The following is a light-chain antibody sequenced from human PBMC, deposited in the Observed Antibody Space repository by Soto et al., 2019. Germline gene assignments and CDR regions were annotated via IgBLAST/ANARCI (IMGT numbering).Light chain of an antibody. Sequence: DFVMTQSPDSLAVSLGERATINCKSSPSVLYTNNKNYLAWYQQKPGQPPKLLIYWGSTRESGVPDRFSGSGSGTDFTLTISSLEPEDFAVYYCQHRNNWPLTFGGGTKVEIK. CDR1: PSVLYTNNKNY. CDR2: WGS. CDR3: QHRNNWPLT. V-gene: IGKV4-1*01. J-gene: IGKJ4*01.